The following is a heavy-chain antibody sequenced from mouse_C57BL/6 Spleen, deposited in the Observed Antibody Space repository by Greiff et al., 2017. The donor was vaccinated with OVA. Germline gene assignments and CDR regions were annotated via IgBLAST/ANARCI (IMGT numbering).Heavy chain of an antibody. CDR1: GYTFTSYW. J-gene: IGHJ1*03. V-gene: IGHV1-61*01. CDR3: ARRGDWDGYFDV. D-gene: IGHD4-1*01. CDR2: IYPSDSET. Sequence: QVQLQQPGAELVRPGSSVKLSCKASGYTFTSYWMDWVKQRPGQGLEWIGNIYPSDSETHYNQKFKDKATLTVDKSSSTAYMQLSSLTSEDSAVYYCARRGDWDGYFDVWGTGTTVTVSS.